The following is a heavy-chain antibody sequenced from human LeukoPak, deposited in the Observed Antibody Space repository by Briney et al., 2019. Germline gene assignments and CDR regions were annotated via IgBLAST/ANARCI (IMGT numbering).Heavy chain of an antibody. V-gene: IGHV1-69*06. Sequence: SVKVSCKASGGTFSSYAISWVRQAPGQGLEWMGGIIPIFGTANYAQKFQGRVTITADKSTSTAYMELSSLRSEDTAVYYCATRRTMVRANYYYYGMDVWGKGTTVTVSS. D-gene: IGHD3-10*01. CDR2: IIPIFGTA. CDR3: ATRRTMVRANYYYYGMDV. CDR1: GGTFSSYA. J-gene: IGHJ6*04.